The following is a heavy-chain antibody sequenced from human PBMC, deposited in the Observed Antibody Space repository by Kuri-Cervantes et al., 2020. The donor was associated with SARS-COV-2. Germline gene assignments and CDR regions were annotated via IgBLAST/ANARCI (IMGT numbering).Heavy chain of an antibody. V-gene: IGHV1-8*01. D-gene: IGHD3-22*01. Sequence: ASVKVSCKASDYAFTSFGISWVRQVPGQGLEWMGWMNPNSGNTGNAQKFQGRVTMTRNTSISTAYMELSSLRSEDTAVYYCARGTYYYDNSGYYYYYYGMDVWGQGTTVTVSS. J-gene: IGHJ6*02. CDR1: DYAFTSFG. CDR3: ARGTYYYDNSGYYYYYYGMDV. CDR2: MNPNSGNT.